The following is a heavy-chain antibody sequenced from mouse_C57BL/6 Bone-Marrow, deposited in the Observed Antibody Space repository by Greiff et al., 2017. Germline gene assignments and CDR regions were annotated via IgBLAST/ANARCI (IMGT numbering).Heavy chain of an antibody. CDR2: IDPENGDT. Sequence: VQLQQSGAELVRPGASVKLSCTASGFNIKDDYMHWVQQRPEQGLEWIGWIDPENGDTEYASKFQGKAPITADTYSNTAYLQLRSLTSEDTAVYCCTLGYFDVWGTGTTVTVSS. V-gene: IGHV14-4*01. J-gene: IGHJ1*03. D-gene: IGHD3-3*01. CDR3: TLGYFDV. CDR1: GFNIKDDY.